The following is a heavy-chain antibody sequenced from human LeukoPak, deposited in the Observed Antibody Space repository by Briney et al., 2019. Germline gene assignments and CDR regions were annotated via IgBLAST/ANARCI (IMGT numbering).Heavy chain of an antibody. CDR2: IRYDGSNK. CDR1: GFTFSSYG. Sequence: GGSLRLSCAVSGFTFSSYGMHWVRQAPGKGLEWVAFIRYDGSNKYYADSVKGRFTISRDNSKNTLYLQMNSLRAEDTAVYYCAKDAMVAAHFDYWGQGTLVTVSS. J-gene: IGHJ4*02. D-gene: IGHD2-15*01. V-gene: IGHV3-30*02. CDR3: AKDAMVAAHFDY.